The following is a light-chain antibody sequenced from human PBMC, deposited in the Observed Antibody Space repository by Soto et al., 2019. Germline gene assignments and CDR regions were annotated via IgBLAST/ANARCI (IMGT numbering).Light chain of an antibody. V-gene: IGKV1D-8*01. CDR3: QQYYSFPLT. CDR1: QGISNY. J-gene: IGKJ4*01. CDR2: AAS. Sequence: VIWMTQSPSLLSASTGDRVTISCRMSQGISNYLAWYQQKPGKAPELLIYAASTLQSGVPSRFSGSGSGTDFTLTISCXQSEDFATYYCQQYYSFPLTFGGGTKVDIK.